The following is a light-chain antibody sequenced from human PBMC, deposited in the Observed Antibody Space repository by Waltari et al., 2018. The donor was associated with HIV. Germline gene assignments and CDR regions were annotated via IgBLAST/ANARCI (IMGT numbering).Light chain of an antibody. Sequence: DIQETQSPSSLSASVGDRVTLTCRTSQNVNTFLNWYQLKPGKVPKLLIYGASDLESGVPSRFSGTGSGTDFTLTISSLQPEDFATYYCLQSYIYPLTFGPGTKLDVK. CDR1: QNVNTF. CDR3: LQSYIYPLT. V-gene: IGKV1-39*01. J-gene: IGKJ3*01. CDR2: GAS.